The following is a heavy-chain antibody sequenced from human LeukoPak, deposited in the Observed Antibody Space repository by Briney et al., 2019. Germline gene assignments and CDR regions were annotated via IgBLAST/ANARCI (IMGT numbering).Heavy chain of an antibody. D-gene: IGHD1-26*01. CDR3: ARTVLGATGYFDY. CDR2: INTTTGSP. Sequence: GASVMVSCKASGYIFTNYEMNWVRQAPGQGLEWMGWINTTTGSPTYAQGFTGRFVFSLDTSVSTTYLQISSLEAEDTAVYYCARTVLGATGYFDYWGQGTLVTVSS. J-gene: IGHJ4*02. V-gene: IGHV7-4-1*02. CDR1: GYIFTNYE.